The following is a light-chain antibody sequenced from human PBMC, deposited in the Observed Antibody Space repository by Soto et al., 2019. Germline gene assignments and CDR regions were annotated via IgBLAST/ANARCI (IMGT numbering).Light chain of an antibody. CDR2: GAS. J-gene: IGKJ1*01. CDR1: QSVSSN. CDR3: QQFKDYVWT. Sequence: EIVMTQSPATLSVSPGERATFSCRASQSVSSNLAWYQQKPGQAPRLLIYGASIRATGIPARFSGSGSGTEFTLIISNLQPDDFATYYCQQFKDYVWTFGQGTKV. V-gene: IGKV3-15*01.